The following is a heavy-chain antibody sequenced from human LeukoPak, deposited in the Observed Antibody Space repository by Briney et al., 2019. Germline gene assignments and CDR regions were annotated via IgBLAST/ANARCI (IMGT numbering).Heavy chain of an antibody. D-gene: IGHD4-17*01. CDR1: GLTFTTYA. CDR2: ISGSGGST. CDR3: AKAHYANYYYYGMDV. J-gene: IGHJ6*02. Sequence: GGSLGFSCAASGLTFTTYAMSWFGQPPGKGREWVSPISGSGGSTYYADSVKGRFTISRDNSKNTLYLQMNSLRAEDTAVYYCAKAHYANYYYYGMDVWGQGTTVTVSS. V-gene: IGHV3-23*01.